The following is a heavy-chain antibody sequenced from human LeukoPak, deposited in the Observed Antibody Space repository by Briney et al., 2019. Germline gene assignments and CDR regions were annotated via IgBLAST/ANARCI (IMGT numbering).Heavy chain of an antibody. D-gene: IGHD1-26*01. CDR1: GFTFGSYW. CDR2: IKQDGSEK. V-gene: IGHV3-7*04. Sequence: GGSLRLSCAASGFTFGSYWMSWVRQAPGKGLECVANIKQDGSEKNCVDSVKGRFTISRDNAKNSVYLQMNSLRAEDTAVYYCARGITTDYWGQGTLVTVSS. J-gene: IGHJ4*02. CDR3: ARGITTDY.